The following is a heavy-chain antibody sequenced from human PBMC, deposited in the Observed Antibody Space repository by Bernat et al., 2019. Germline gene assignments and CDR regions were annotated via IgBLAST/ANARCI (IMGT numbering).Heavy chain of an antibody. Sequence: EVQLVESGGGLVKPGRSLRLSCTASGFTFGDYAMSWFRQAPGKGLVWVGFIRSKAYGGTTEDAASVKGRFTISRDDSKSIAYLQMNSLKTEDTAVYYCTRGRITIFGVVKGNDYWGQGTLVTVSS. D-gene: IGHD3-3*01. V-gene: IGHV3-49*05. J-gene: IGHJ4*02. CDR3: TRGRITIFGVVKGNDY. CDR1: GFTFGDYA. CDR2: IRSKAYGGTT.